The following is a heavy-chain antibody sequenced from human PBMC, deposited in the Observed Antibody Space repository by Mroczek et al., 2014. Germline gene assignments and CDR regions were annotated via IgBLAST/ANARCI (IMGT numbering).Heavy chain of an antibody. V-gene: IGHV1-18*01. CDR1: GYKFINYG. D-gene: IGHD3-10*01. CDR2: ISADNANT. CDR3: ARGGLVRGFGEFSGPVNDY. J-gene: IGHJ4*02. Sequence: VQLLESGGEVKKPGASVKVSCKASGYKFINYGITWVRQAPGQGLEWMGWISADNANTNYAQKFQGRVTVTADTSTNTGFMELRSLTTDDTAVYYCARGGLVRGFGEFSGPVNDYWGQGTLVTVSS.